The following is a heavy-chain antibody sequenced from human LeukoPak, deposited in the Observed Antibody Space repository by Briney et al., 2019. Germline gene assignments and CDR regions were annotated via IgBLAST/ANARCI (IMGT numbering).Heavy chain of an antibody. Sequence: MGGFDPEDGETIYAQKFQGRVTMTEDTSTDTAYMELSSLRSEDTAVYYCATDSSGTFDYWGQGTLVTVSS. CDR2: FDPEDGET. J-gene: IGHJ4*02. CDR3: ATDSSGTFDY. D-gene: IGHD1-26*01. V-gene: IGHV1-24*01.